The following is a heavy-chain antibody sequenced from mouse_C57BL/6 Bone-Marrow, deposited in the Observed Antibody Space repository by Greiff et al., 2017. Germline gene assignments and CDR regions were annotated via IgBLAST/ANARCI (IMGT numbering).Heavy chain of an antibody. CDR1: GFTFSSYT. CDR2: ISGGGGNT. CDR3: ARHRPFHYYGIAKEY. D-gene: IGHD1-2*01. Sequence: DVHLVESGGGLVKPGGSLKLSCAASGFTFSSYTMSWVRQTPEKRLEWVATISGGGGNTYYPDSVKGRFTISRANAKNTLYLQMSSLRSEDTALYYCARHRPFHYYGIAKEYWGQGTSVTVSS. J-gene: IGHJ4*01. V-gene: IGHV5-9*01.